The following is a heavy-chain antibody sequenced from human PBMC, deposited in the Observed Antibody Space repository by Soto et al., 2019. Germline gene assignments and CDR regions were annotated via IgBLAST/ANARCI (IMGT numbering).Heavy chain of an antibody. V-gene: IGHV4-34*01. CDR1: GGSFSGFY. CDR2: INHSGTT. J-gene: IGHJ5*02. Sequence: SSPLSLTFALSGGSFSGFYWSWIRQPPGKGLEWIGEINHSGTTNSNPSLKSRVTISVDTSKNQFSLKLSSVTAADTAVYYCARDHTPRYNWNYFSWFDPWGQGTLVTVSS. CDR3: ARDHTPRYNWNYFSWFDP. D-gene: IGHD1-7*01.